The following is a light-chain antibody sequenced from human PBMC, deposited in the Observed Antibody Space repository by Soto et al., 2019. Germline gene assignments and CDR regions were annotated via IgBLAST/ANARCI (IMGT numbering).Light chain of an antibody. CDR3: QQLNGYVALT. V-gene: IGKV1-9*01. CDR2: DAS. J-gene: IGKJ4*01. Sequence: DIQLTQSPSFLYASVGERVTITCRASQGISTYLAWYQQSPGKAPKLLIYDASTLQRGVPSRFSGSRSGREFTLTISSLQPEDFATYSCQQLNGYVALTFGGGTKVEIK. CDR1: QGISTY.